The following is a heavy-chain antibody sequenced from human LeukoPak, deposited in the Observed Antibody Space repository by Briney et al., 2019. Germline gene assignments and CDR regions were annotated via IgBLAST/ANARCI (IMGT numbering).Heavy chain of an antibody. V-gene: IGHV4-59*12. CDR3: ARDAHSKWFDP. CDR2: IYHSGST. CDR1: GGSISSYY. J-gene: IGHJ5*02. Sequence: SETLSLTCTVSGGSISSYYWSWIRQPPGKGLEWIGYIYHSGSTYYNPSLKSRVTISVDRSKNQFSLKLSSVTAADTAVYYCARDAHSKWFDPWGQGTQVTVSS.